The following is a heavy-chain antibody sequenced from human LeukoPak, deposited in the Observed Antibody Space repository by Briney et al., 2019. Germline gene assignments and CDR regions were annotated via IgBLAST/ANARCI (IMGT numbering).Heavy chain of an antibody. D-gene: IGHD5-18*01. Sequence: GASVKVSCKASGGTFSSYAISWVRQAPGQGLEWMGRIIPILGIANYAQKFQGRVTITADKFTSTAYMELSSLRSEDTAVYYCAGRAVTGTAMVNGMGVWGQGTTVTGSS. CDR1: GGTFSSYA. CDR3: AGRAVTGTAMVNGMGV. V-gene: IGHV1-69*04. J-gene: IGHJ6*02. CDR2: IIPILGIA.